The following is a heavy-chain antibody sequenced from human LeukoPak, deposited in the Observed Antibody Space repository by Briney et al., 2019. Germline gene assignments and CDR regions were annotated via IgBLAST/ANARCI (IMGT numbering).Heavy chain of an antibody. CDR3: AVDRIIAAAGTERDY. D-gene: IGHD6-13*01. Sequence: ASVKVSCKASGYTFTSYGINWVRQAPGQGLEWMGWISAYNGNTKYGQKLQGRVTMTTDTSTSTAYMELRSLRSDDTAVYYCAVDRIIAAAGTERDYWGQGTLVTVSS. J-gene: IGHJ4*02. V-gene: IGHV1-18*01. CDR1: GYTFTSYG. CDR2: ISAYNGNT.